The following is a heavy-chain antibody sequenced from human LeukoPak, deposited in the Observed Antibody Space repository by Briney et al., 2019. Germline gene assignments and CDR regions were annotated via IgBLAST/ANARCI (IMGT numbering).Heavy chain of an antibody. J-gene: IGHJ3*02. CDR2: INPSGGST. Sequence: ASVKVSCKASGYTFTSYYMHWVRQAPGQGLEWMGIINPSGGSTSYAQKFQGRVTMTRDTSTSTVYMELSSLSSEDTAVYYCARGGRERYSSGWTDAFDIWGQGTMVTVSS. CDR1: GYTFTSYY. V-gene: IGHV1-46*01. CDR3: ARGGRERYSSGWTDAFDI. D-gene: IGHD6-19*01.